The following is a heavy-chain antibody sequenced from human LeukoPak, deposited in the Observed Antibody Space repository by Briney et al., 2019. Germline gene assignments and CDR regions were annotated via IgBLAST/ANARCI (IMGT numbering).Heavy chain of an antibody. CDR3: ATEDRIAAAVLFDY. CDR1: GGTFSSYA. Sequence: ASVKVSCKASGGTFSSYAISWVRQAPGQGLEWMGGIIPIFGTANYAQKFQGRVTITADKSTSTAYMELSSLRSEDTAVYYCATEDRIAAAVLFDYWGQGTLVTVSS. V-gene: IGHV1-69*06. J-gene: IGHJ4*02. CDR2: IIPIFGTA. D-gene: IGHD6-13*01.